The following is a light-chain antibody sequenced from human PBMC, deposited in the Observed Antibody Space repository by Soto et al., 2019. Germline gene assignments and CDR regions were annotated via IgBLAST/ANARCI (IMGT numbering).Light chain of an antibody. J-gene: IGLJ1*01. Sequence: QSALTQPPSASGTPGQRVTISCSGSGSNIGSNTVSWYQHLPGTAPKLLIYSNNQRPSGVPDRFSGSKSGTSASLAISGLQSEDEADYYCAAWDDPLNGLYVFGTGTKVTVL. CDR2: SNN. CDR3: AAWDDPLNGLYV. CDR1: GSNIGSNT. V-gene: IGLV1-44*01.